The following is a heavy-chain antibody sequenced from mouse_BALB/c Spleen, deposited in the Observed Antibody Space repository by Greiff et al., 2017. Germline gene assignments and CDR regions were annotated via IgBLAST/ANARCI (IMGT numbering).Heavy chain of an antibody. CDR2: ISYDGSN. Sequence: EVKLVESGPGLVKPSQSLSLTCSVTGYSITSGYYWNWIRQFPGNKLEWMGYISYDGSNNYNPSLKNRISITRDTSKNQFFLKLNSVTTEDTATYYCAREKDSSGFYAMDYWGQGTSVTVSS. J-gene: IGHJ4*01. CDR3: AREKDSSGFYAMDY. D-gene: IGHD3-2*01. CDR1: GYSITSGYY. V-gene: IGHV3-6*02.